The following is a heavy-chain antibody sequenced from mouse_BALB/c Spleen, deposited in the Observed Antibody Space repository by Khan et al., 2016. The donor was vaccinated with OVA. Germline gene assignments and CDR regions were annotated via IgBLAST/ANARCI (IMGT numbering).Heavy chain of an antibody. CDR3: TNHGSSSDWFTY. D-gene: IGHD1-1*01. CDR1: GYTFTSYW. V-gene: IGHV1-7*01. Sequence: QVQLQQSGAELAKPGASVKMSCKASGYTFTSYWMHWVKQRPGQGLEWIGYINPSTDYTEYNQKFKDKATLTADKSSSTAYMQLTSLTSADSAVYYCTNHGSSSDWFTYWGQGTLVTVSA. J-gene: IGHJ3*01. CDR2: INPSTDYT.